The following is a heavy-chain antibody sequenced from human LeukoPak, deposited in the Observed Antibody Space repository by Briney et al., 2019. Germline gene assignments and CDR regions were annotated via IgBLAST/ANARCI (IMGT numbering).Heavy chain of an antibody. V-gene: IGHV4-34*01. CDR3: ARGGDYYDTRDAFDI. J-gene: IGHJ3*02. D-gene: IGHD3-22*01. CDR1: GGSFSGYY. CDR2: INHSGST. Sequence: SETLSLTCAVYGGSFSGYYWSWIRQPPGKGLEWIGEINHSGSTNYNPSLKSRVTISVDTSKNQFSLKLSSVTAADTAVYYCARGGDYYDTRDAFDIWGQGTMVTVSS.